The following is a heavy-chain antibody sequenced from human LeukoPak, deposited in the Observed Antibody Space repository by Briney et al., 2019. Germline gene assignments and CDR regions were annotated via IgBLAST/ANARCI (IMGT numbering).Heavy chain of an antibody. J-gene: IGHJ4*02. V-gene: IGHV4-30-4*01. Sequence: PSEPLSLTCTVSGGAISSGDHYWSWTRQPPGKGLEWIGYIYYSGSTYYNPSLKSRVTISVSTSKNQFSLKLTSVTAADTAVYYCARGVGYYGSGTYYLGVHYSDYWAQGTLVTVS. CDR2: IYYSGST. D-gene: IGHD3-10*01. CDR3: ARGVGYYGSGTYYLGVHYSDY. CDR1: GGAISSGDHY.